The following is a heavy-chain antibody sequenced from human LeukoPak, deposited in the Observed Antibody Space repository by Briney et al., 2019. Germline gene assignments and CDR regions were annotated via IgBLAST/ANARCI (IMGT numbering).Heavy chain of an antibody. Sequence: GASVKVSCKASGYTFTSYGISWVRQAPGQGLEWMGWISAYNGNTNYAQKLQGRVTMTTDTSTSTAYMELRSLRSDDTAVYYCARSGWQQLSQGAFDIWGQGTMVTVSS. CDR2: ISAYNGNT. CDR3: ARSGWQQLSQGAFDI. D-gene: IGHD6-13*01. V-gene: IGHV1-18*01. J-gene: IGHJ3*02. CDR1: GYTFTSYG.